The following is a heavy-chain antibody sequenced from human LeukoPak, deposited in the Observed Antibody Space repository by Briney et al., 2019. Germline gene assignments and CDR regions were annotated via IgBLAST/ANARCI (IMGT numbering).Heavy chain of an antibody. CDR3: VKGLYNWNQGPDAFDI. CDR2: ISWNSGSI. V-gene: IGHV3-9*01. CDR1: GFTLNDYG. Sequence: GGSLRLSCAASGFTLNDYGVHWVRQAPGKGLEWVSGISWNSGSIDYADSVKGRFTVSRDNAKNSLYLQMNSLRVEDTALYYCVKGLYNWNQGPDAFDIWGRGTLVTVSS. J-gene: IGHJ3*02. D-gene: IGHD1-20*01.